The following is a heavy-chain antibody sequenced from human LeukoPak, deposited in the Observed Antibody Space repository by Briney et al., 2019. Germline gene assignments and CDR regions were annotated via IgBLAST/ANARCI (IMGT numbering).Heavy chain of an antibody. CDR2: ISWDGGST. Sequence: GGSLRLSCAASGFTFDDYTMHWVRQAPGKGLEWVSLISWDGGSTYYADSVKGRFTISRDNSKNSLYLQMNSLRTEDTALYYCAKVFGIGLPYDYWGQGTLVTVSS. CDR3: AKVFGIGLPYDY. D-gene: IGHD3-16*01. J-gene: IGHJ4*02. CDR1: GFTFDDYT. V-gene: IGHV3-43*01.